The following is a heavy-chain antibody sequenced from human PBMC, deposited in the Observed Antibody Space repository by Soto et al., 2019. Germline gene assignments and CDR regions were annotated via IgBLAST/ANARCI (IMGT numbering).Heavy chain of an antibody. CDR3: ASSYGSGYRAFDY. CDR1: GDTFNFYS. J-gene: IGHJ4*02. Sequence: QVQLVQSGAEVKRPGSSVKVSCKASGDTFNFYSINWVRQAPGLGLEWMGRVNPIVSMSNYAQKFQCRVTMTADKYTSTAYMELSSLRSENTAIYYCASSYGSGYRAFDYWGQGALVTVSS. CDR2: VNPIVSMS. D-gene: IGHD3-10*01. V-gene: IGHV1-69*02.